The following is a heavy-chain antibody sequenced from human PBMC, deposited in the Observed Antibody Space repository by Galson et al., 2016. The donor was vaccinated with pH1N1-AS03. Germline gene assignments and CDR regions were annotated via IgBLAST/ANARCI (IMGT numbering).Heavy chain of an antibody. J-gene: IGHJ5*01. Sequence: SLRLSCAASGFTFSDSGMHWVRQPPGKGLEWVAVISKDVRGKFYADSVKGRFTISRDNSNNTVYLHMNSLRTEDTAVYYCAKMLRGITAVGFESWGQGILVIVSS. V-gene: IGHV3-30*18. D-gene: IGHD3-10*01. CDR1: GFTFSDSG. CDR2: ISKDVRGK. CDR3: AKMLRGITAVGFES.